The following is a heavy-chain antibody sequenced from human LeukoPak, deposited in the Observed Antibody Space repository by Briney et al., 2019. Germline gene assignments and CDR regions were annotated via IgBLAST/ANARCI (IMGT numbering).Heavy chain of an antibody. D-gene: IGHD3-22*01. CDR3: ARLKVYYDSSGPSGVDY. CDR2: ISSSSSYI. Sequence: GGSLRLSCAASGFTFSSYSMNWVRQAPGKGLEWVSSISSSSSYIYYADSVKGRFTISRDNAKNSLYLQMNSLRAEDTAVYYCARLKVYYDSSGPSGVDYWGQGTLVTVSS. CDR1: GFTFSSYS. J-gene: IGHJ4*02. V-gene: IGHV3-21*01.